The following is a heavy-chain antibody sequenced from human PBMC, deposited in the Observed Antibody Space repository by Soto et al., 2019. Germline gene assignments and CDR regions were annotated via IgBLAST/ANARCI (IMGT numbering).Heavy chain of an antibody. J-gene: IGHJ4*02. V-gene: IGHV3-30-3*01. D-gene: IGHD2-2*01. CDR2: ISYDGSNK. CDR1: GFTFSSYA. Sequence: QVQLVESGGGVVQPGRSLRLSCAASGFTFSSYAMHWVRQAPGKGLEWVAVISYDGSNKYYADSVKGRFTISRDNSKNPLYLQMNSLRAEDTAVSYCARGKSNIVVVPAEYGALDYWGQGTLVTVSS. CDR3: ARGKSNIVVVPAEYGALDY.